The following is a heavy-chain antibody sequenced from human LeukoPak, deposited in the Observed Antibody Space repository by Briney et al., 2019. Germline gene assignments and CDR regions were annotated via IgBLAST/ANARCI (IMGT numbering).Heavy chain of an antibody. CDR2: INPNSGGT. V-gene: IGHV1-2*02. Sequence: GASVKVSCKASGYTFTGYYMHWVRQAPGQGLEWRGWINPNSGGTNYAQKFQGRVTMTRDTSISTAYMELSRLRSDDTAVYYCAREHDSSGYYDRFQHWGQGTLVTVSS. D-gene: IGHD3-22*01. J-gene: IGHJ1*01. CDR1: GYTFTGYY. CDR3: AREHDSSGYYDRFQH.